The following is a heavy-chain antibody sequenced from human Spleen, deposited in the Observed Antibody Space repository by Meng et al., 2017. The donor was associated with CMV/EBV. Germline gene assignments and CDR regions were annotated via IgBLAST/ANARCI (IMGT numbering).Heavy chain of an antibody. CDR1: GGSFSGYC. Sequence: VYGGSFSGYCWSWIRQPPGKGLEWIGEINHSGSTTYNPSLKSRVTISVDTSKNQFSLKLSSVTAADTAVYYCARGYSSGYYLDAFDIWGQGTMVTVSS. CDR3: ARGYSSGYYLDAFDI. CDR2: INHSGST. J-gene: IGHJ3*02. D-gene: IGHD3-22*01. V-gene: IGHV4-34*01.